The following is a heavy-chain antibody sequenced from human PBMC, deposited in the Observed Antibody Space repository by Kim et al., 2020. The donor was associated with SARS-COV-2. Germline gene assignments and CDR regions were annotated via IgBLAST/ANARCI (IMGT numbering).Heavy chain of an antibody. D-gene: IGHD2-15*01. CDR1: GFTFDDYA. CDR3: AKGGDIVVVVAATPGAFDI. J-gene: IGHJ3*02. V-gene: IGHV3-43*02. CDR2: ISGDGGST. Sequence: GGSLRLSCAASGFTFDDYAMHWVRQAPGKGLEWVSLISGDGGSTYYADSVKGRFTISRDSSKNSLYLQMTSLRTEDTALYYCAKGGDIVVVVAATPGAFDIWGQGTMVTVSS.